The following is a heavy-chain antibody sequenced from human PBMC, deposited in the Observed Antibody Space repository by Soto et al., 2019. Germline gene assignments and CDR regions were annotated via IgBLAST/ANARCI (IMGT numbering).Heavy chain of an antibody. CDR1: GFTFSDYY. D-gene: IGHD3-9*01. CDR2: ISSGSTI. Sequence: QVQLVESGGGLVKPGGSLRLSCAASGFTFSDYYMSWIRQAPGKGLEWVSYISSGSTIYYADSVKGRFTISRDNAKNSLYLQMNSLRAEDTAVYYCASVTSLTGLGWGQGTLVTVSS. J-gene: IGHJ4*02. CDR3: ASVTSLTGLG. V-gene: IGHV3-11*01.